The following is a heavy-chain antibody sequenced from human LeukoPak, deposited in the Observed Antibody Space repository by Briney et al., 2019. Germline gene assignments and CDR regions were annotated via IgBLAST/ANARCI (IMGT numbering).Heavy chain of an antibody. D-gene: IGHD3-10*01. CDR2: INTNTGNP. V-gene: IGHV7-4-1*02. CDR1: GYTFTSYA. J-gene: IGHJ6*02. Sequence: ASVKVSCKASGYTFTSYAMNWVRQAPGQGLEWMGWINTNTGNPTYAQGFTGRFVFSLDTSVSTAYLQISSLKAEDTAVYYCARDYGSGNYYYYGMDVWGQGTTVTVSS. CDR3: ARDYGSGNYYYYGMDV.